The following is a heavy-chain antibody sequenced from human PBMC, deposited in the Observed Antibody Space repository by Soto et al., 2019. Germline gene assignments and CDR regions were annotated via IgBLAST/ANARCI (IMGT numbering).Heavy chain of an antibody. D-gene: IGHD1-26*01. CDR1: GGTFSSYA. CDR3: ASKLGRDYYYGMDV. CDR2: IIPIFGTA. Sequence: SVKVSCKASGGTFSSYAISWVRQAPGQGLEWMGGIIPIFGTANYAQKFQGRVTITADESTSTAYMELSSLRSEDTAVYYCASKLGRDYYYGMDVWGQGTTVTVS. V-gene: IGHV1-69*13. J-gene: IGHJ6*02.